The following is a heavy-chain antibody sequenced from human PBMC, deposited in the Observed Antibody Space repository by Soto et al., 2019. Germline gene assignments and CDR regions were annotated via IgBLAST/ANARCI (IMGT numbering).Heavy chain of an antibody. D-gene: IGHD3-16*01. CDR3: AKRMTPRGNYYYYYMDV. V-gene: IGHV3-23*01. J-gene: IGHJ6*03. CDR1: GFTFSSYA. Sequence: GGSLRLSCAASGFTFSSYAMSWVRQAPGKGLEWVSAISGSGGSTYYADSVKGRFTISRDNSKNTLYLQMNSLRAEDTAVYYCAKRMTPRGNYYYYYMDVWGKGTTVTVSS. CDR2: ISGSGGST.